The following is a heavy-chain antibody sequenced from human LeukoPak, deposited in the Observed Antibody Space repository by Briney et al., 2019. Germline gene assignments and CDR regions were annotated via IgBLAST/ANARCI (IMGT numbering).Heavy chain of an antibody. Sequence: PSETLSLTCTVYDESFSDFYWNWIRQPPGKGLEWIGEINHSGSTNYNPSLKSRVTISLDTSKNQFSLKLSSVTAADTAVYYCARERAGPYGYLDYWGQGTLVTVSS. CDR1: DESFSDFY. D-gene: IGHD4-17*01. J-gene: IGHJ4*02. CDR3: ARERAGPYGYLDY. V-gene: IGHV4-34*01. CDR2: INHSGST.